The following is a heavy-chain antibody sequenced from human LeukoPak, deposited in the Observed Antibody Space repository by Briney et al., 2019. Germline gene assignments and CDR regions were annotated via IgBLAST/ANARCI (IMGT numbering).Heavy chain of an antibody. CDR2: ISAYNGNT. CDR1: GYTFTSYG. Sequence: ASVKVSCKASGYTFTSYGISWVRQAPGQGLEWMGWISAYNGNTNYAQKLQGRVTMTTDTSTSTAYMELRSLRSDDTAVYYCARVSPAYYDFWSGYYYFDYWGQGTWSPSPQ. J-gene: IGHJ4*02. D-gene: IGHD3-3*01. V-gene: IGHV1-18*01. CDR3: ARVSPAYYDFWSGYYYFDY.